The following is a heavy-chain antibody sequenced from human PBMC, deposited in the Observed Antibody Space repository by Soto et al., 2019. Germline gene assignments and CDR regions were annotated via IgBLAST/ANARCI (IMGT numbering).Heavy chain of an antibody. J-gene: IGHJ6*03. V-gene: IGHV1-69*02. CDR3: AGCSGGSCYYYYYYMDV. D-gene: IGHD2-15*01. CDR2: IIPILGIA. Sequence: SVKVSCKASGGTFSSYTISWVRQAPGQGLEWMGRIIPILGIANYAQKFQGRVTITADKSTSTAYMELSSLRSEDTAVYYCAGCSGGSCYYYYYYMDVWGKGTTVTVSS. CDR1: GGTFSSYT.